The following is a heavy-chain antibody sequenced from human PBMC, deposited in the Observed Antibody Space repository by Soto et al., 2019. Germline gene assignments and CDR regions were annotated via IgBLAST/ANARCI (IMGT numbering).Heavy chain of an antibody. V-gene: IGHV1-18*01. Sequence: ASVKVSCKASGYTFSTSGISWVRQAPGQGLEWMGWINPYTAKTYYAQNLQGRVTMTTDTSTTSAYMELRSLMSDYTAVYYCARDRLRGYDNSGFYFWGQGTPVTVSS. J-gene: IGHJ4*02. D-gene: IGHD3-22*01. CDR3: ARDRLRGYDNSGFYF. CDR1: GYTFSTSG. CDR2: INPYTAKT.